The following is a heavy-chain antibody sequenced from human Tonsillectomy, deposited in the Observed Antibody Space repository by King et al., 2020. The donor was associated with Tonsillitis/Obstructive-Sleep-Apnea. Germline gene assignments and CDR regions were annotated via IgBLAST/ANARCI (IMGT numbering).Heavy chain of an antibody. J-gene: IGHJ5*02. CDR3: ARQRYSSSSNWFDP. D-gene: IGHD6-6*01. CDR1: GGSISSSSYY. V-gene: IGHV4-39*01. Sequence: QLQESGPGLVKPSETLSLTCTVSGGSISSSSYYWGWIRQPPGKGLEWIGSIYYSGSTYYNPSLESRVTISVDTSKNQFSLKLSSVTAADTAVYYCARQRYSSSSNWFDPWGQGTLVTVSS. CDR2: IYYSGST.